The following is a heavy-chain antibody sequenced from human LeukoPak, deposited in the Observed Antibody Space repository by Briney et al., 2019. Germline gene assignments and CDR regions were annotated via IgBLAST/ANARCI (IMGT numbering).Heavy chain of an antibody. CDR3: ARFLRSCSSTSCYARVFDY. Sequence: SQTLSLTCTVSGGSISSGGYYWSWIRQHPGKGLEWIGYIYYSGSTYYNPSLKSRVTTSVDTSKNQFSLKLSSVTAADTAVYYCARFLRSCSSTSCYARVFDYWGQGTLVTVSS. J-gene: IGHJ4*02. V-gene: IGHV4-31*03. CDR2: IYYSGST. D-gene: IGHD2-2*01. CDR1: GGSISSGGYY.